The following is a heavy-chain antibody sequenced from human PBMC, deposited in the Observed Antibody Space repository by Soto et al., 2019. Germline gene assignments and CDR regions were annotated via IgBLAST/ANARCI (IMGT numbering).Heavy chain of an antibody. D-gene: IGHD3-10*01. V-gene: IGHV3-74*03. J-gene: IGHJ6*02. CDR3: ARSVRSGTYPYYYYAMDV. CDR2: IHSNGNIT. Sequence: EVQLVESGGGLVQPGGSLRLSCAASGFTFSAYWMHWVRQAPGKGLVWVSRIHSNGNITTYADFVKGRFTISRDNAKNTLYLHMSSRRAEDTAVYYCARSVRSGTYPYYYYAMDVWGQGTTVTVSS. CDR1: GFTFSAYW.